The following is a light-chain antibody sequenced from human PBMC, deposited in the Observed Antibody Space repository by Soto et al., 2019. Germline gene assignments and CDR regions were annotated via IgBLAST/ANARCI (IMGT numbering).Light chain of an antibody. CDR1: ERIYSAY. CDR2: GTS. CDR3: QQYGNSPIT. Sequence: EVVFAQSPCTLSLSRSERSTLSCRASERIYSAYLGWYQQKPGQAPRLLIYGTSSRATGIPDRFSGSGSGTDFTLTISRLEPEDFAVYYCQQYGNSPITFGQGTRLEIK. V-gene: IGKV3-20*01. J-gene: IGKJ5*01.